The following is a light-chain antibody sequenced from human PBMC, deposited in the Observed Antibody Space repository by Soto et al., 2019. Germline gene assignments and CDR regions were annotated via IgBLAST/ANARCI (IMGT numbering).Light chain of an antibody. CDR1: HSVSRS. Sequence: EIVLTQSPATLSLSPGERATLSCRASHSVSRSLAWYQQKPGQAPRLLIYDIFNRATDIPARFSGSGSGTAFTLPINSLEPEDFAVYYCHHRSNWPTYTFGQGTKLEIK. CDR3: HHRSNWPTYT. J-gene: IGKJ2*01. CDR2: DIF. V-gene: IGKV3-11*01.